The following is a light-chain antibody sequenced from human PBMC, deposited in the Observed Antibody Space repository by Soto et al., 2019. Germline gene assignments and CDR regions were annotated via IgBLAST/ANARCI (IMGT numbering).Light chain of an antibody. CDR2: AAS. Sequence: DLQMTQSPSSLSASVGDRVTITCRASQGIDNALAWFQQKPGKAPESLMYAASRLQSGVPSRFSGSGSGTDFTLTISGLQPEDSATYYCQQYKSYPFTFGGGTKVEI. J-gene: IGKJ4*01. CDR1: QGIDNA. CDR3: QQYKSYPFT. V-gene: IGKV1-16*01.